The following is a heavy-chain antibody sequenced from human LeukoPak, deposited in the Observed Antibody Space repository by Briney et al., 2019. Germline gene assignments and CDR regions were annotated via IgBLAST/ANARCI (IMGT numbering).Heavy chain of an antibody. CDR1: GFTFRDYW. V-gene: IGHV3-7*03. D-gene: IGHD6-6*01. CDR3: AREEIASRRKPHSY. Sequence: GGSLRLSCAASGFTFRDYWMSWVRQAPGKGLEWVANIKHGGSDKYYVDSVKGRFTISRDNARSSLYLQMNSLRDEDTAVYYCAREEIASRRKPHSYWGQGTLATVSS. CDR2: IKHGGSDK. J-gene: IGHJ4*02.